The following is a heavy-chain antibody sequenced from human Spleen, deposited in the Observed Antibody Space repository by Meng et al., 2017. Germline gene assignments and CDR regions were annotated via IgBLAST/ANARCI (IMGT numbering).Heavy chain of an antibody. D-gene: IGHD4-17*01. CDR1: GGTISSKNYY. CDR3: AKTNYGDYNWFDP. CDR2: ISYSGTS. V-gene: IGHV4-39*02. J-gene: IGHJ5*02. Sequence: QLQLQESGPGLVKPSETLSLTCTVSGGTISSKNYYWGWIRQPPGKGLEWIGTISYSGTSYHNPSLKSRVTISADMSKNHFSLKVSSVTAADTAVYYCAKTNYGDYNWFDPWGQGTLATVPS.